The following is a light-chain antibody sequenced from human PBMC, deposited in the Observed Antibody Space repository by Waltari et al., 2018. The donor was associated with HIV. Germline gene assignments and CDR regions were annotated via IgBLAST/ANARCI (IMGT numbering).Light chain of an antibody. CDR1: QSVSNN. Sequence: EIILTQSPDTLSVSPGERATLSCRASQSVSNNLAWFQQRPGQPPRLLIYRASTRATSSPSRFSGSGSGTEFNLTISNFESEDFAVYYCQQSDNGPPWTFGRGTKVEVK. CDR2: RAS. CDR3: QQSDNGPPWT. J-gene: IGKJ1*01. V-gene: IGKV3-15*01.